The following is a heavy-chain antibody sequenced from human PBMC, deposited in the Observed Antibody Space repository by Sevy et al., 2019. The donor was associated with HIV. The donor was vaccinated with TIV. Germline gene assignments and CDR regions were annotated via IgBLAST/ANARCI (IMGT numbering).Heavy chain of an antibody. V-gene: IGHV3-21*01. CDR1: GFTFSSYS. J-gene: IGHJ6*02. D-gene: IGHD2-2*01. CDR2: ISSSSSYI. Sequence: GGSLRLSCAASGFTFSSYSMNWVRQAPGKGLEWVSSISSSSSYIYYADSVKGRFTISRDNAKNSRYLQMNSLRAEDTAVYYCARDLRSPVPAAPLYYYYGMDVWGQGTTVTVSS. CDR3: ARDLRSPVPAAPLYYYYGMDV.